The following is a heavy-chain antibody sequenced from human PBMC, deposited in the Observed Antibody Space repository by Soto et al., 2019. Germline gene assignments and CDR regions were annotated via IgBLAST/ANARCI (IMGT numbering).Heavy chain of an antibody. CDR1: GFTFSSYG. CDR3: AREGLYYYDSSGYSGTYGMDV. V-gene: IGHV3-33*01. CDR2: IWYDGSNK. Sequence: QVQLVESGGGVVQPGRSLRLSCAASGFTFSSYGMHWVRQAPGKGLEWVAVIWYDGSNKYYADSVKGRFTISRDNSKSTLYLQMNSLRAEDTAVYYCAREGLYYYDSSGYSGTYGMDVWGQGTTVTVSS. J-gene: IGHJ6*02. D-gene: IGHD3-22*01.